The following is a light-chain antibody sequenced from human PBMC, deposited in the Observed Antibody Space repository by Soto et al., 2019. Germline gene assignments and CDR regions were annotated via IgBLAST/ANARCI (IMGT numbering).Light chain of an antibody. J-gene: IGKJ2*01. Sequence: EVVLTQSPGTLSLSPGERATLSCRASQSVSNFCLAWYQQKPGQAPRLLMYGASNRATGIPDRFSGSGSGTDFTLTISRLEPEDFAVYYCHHYSSAPYTFGQGTKLEIK. CDR3: HHYSSAPYT. CDR2: GAS. CDR1: QSVSNFC. V-gene: IGKV3-20*01.